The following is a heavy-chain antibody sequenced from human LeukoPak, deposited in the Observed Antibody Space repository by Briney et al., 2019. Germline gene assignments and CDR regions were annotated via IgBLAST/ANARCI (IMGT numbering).Heavy chain of an antibody. Sequence: GGSLRLSCAASGFTFTNYAMHWVRQAPGKGLEWVAFIRYDGSLKYYLDSVKGRFTISRDNSKNTLYLQMNSLRAEDTAVYYCAKVLSTIFGVVRYDAFDIWGQGTMVTASS. CDR3: AKVLSTIFGVVRYDAFDI. V-gene: IGHV3-30*02. D-gene: IGHD3-3*01. J-gene: IGHJ3*02. CDR1: GFTFTNYA. CDR2: IRYDGSLK.